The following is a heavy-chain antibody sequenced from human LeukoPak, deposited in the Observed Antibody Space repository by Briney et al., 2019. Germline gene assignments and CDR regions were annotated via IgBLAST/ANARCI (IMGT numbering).Heavy chain of an antibody. D-gene: IGHD3-22*01. V-gene: IGHV3-66*01. CDR3: AKEPYYYDSSGYYYYAFDI. J-gene: IGHJ3*02. CDR2: IYSGGST. CDR1: GFTVSSNY. Sequence: GGSLRLSCAASGFTVSSNYMSWVRQAPGKGLEWVSVIYSGGSTYYADSVKGRFTISRDNSKNTLYLQMNSLRAEDTAVYYCAKEPYYYDSSGYYYYAFDIWGQGTMVTVSS.